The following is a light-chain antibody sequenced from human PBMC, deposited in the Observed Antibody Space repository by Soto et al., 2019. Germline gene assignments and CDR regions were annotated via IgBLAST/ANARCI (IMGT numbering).Light chain of an antibody. CDR1: SSDVGGYNY. J-gene: IGLJ1*01. CDR3: SSYAGSNTYV. V-gene: IGLV2-8*01. Sequence: QSVLTQPPSASESPGQSVTISCTGTSSDVGGYNYVSWYQHHPGKAPKLMIYEVTKRPSGVPDRFSGSKSGNTASLTVSGLQAEDEADYYCSSYAGSNTYVFGTGTKVTV. CDR2: EVT.